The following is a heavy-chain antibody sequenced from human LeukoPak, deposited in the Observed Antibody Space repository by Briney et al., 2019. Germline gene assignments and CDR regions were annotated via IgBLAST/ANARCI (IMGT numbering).Heavy chain of an antibody. D-gene: IGHD3-22*01. CDR2: IYSGGST. V-gene: IGHV3-53*04. CDR1: GFTVSSNY. Sequence: GGSLRLSCAASGFTVSSNYMSWVRQAPGKGLEWVSAIYSGGSTYYADSVKGRFTISRNNSKNTLSLQMNSLRAEDTAVYYCARYYDSSGLDYWGQGTLVTVSS. J-gene: IGHJ4*02. CDR3: ARYYDSSGLDY.